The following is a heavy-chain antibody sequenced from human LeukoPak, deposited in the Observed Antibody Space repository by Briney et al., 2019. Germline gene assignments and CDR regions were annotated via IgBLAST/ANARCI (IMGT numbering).Heavy chain of an antibody. V-gene: IGHV3-48*04. CDR3: ARGGSGSYYTIFDY. CDR2: ISSSGSTI. CDR1: GITFSSYS. J-gene: IGHJ4*02. Sequence: GGSLRLSCVASGITFSSYSMNWVRQAPGKGLEWVSYISSSGSTIYYADSVKGRFTISRDNAKNSLYLQMNSLRAEDTAVYYCARGGSGSYYTIFDYWGQGTLVTVSS. D-gene: IGHD3-10*01.